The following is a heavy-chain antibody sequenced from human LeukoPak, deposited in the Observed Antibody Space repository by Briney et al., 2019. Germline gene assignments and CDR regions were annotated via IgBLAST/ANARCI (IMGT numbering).Heavy chain of an antibody. J-gene: IGHJ4*02. Sequence: PGGSLRLSCAASGFTLSNYWVHWVRQAPGKGLVWVSRINSDGSRTNYADSVKGRFTISRDNAKSTLYLQMNSLRAEDTAVYYCGRALGSPLDYWGQGTLVTVSS. CDR3: GRALGSPLDY. V-gene: IGHV3-74*01. CDR2: INSDGSRT. D-gene: IGHD1-26*01. CDR1: GFTLSNYW.